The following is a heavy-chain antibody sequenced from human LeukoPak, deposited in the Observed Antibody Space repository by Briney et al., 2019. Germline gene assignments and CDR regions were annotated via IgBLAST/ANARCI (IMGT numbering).Heavy chain of an antibody. CDR2: IVVGSGNT. Sequence: SVKVSCKASGFTFTSSAVQWVRQARGQRLEWIGRIVVGSGNTNYAQKFQERVTITRDMSTSTAYMELSSLRSEDTAVYYCASGEVGVVYRAGGRYYYYYHAMDVWGQGTTVTVSS. D-gene: IGHD2-15*01. CDR1: GFTFTSSA. J-gene: IGHJ6*02. V-gene: IGHV1-58*01. CDR3: ASGEVGVVYRAGGRYYYYYHAMDV.